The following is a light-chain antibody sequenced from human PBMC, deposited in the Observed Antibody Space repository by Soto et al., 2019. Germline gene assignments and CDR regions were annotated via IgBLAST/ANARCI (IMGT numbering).Light chain of an antibody. V-gene: IGKV3-15*01. Sequence: EIVMTQSPATLSVSPGERATLSCRASQSVSSNLAWYQQKPGQAPRLLIYGASTGATGIPARFSGSGSGTEFTLTIRSLQSEDFAVYYCQQYNNWPLTFGGGTKVEIK. CDR3: QQYNNWPLT. CDR2: GAS. CDR1: QSVSSN. J-gene: IGKJ4*01.